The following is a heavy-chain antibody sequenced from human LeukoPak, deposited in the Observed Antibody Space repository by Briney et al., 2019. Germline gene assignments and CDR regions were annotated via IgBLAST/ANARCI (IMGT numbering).Heavy chain of an antibody. Sequence: SETLSLTCTVSGGSISSSPYYWGWIRQPPGKKLEWIGSINYSGSTYYNPSLNSRVTISVDTSRNQFSLKLSSVTAADTAVYCCARHQWSGSWGYYFDYWGQGTLVTVSS. CDR3: ARHQWSGSWGYYFDY. CDR1: GGSISSSPYY. J-gene: IGHJ4*02. CDR2: INYSGST. D-gene: IGHD6-13*01. V-gene: IGHV4-39*01.